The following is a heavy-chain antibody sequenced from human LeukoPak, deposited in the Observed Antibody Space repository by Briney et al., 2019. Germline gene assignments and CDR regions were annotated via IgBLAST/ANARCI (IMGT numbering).Heavy chain of an antibody. D-gene: IGHD6-6*01. CDR3: ARDRDVYSSSSLDY. V-gene: IGHV3-48*03. Sequence: PGGSLRLSCAASGFTFSSYEMNWVRQAPGKGLEWVSYISSSGSTIYYADSVKGRFTISRDNAKNSLYLQMNSLRAEDTAVYYCARDRDVYSSSSLDYWGQGTLVTVSS. CDR1: GFTFSSYE. J-gene: IGHJ4*02. CDR2: ISSSGSTI.